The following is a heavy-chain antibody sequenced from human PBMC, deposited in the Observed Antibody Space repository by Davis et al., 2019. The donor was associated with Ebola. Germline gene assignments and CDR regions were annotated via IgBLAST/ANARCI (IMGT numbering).Heavy chain of an antibody. CDR1: GGSFSGYY. CDR2: INHSGST. J-gene: IGHJ6*02. V-gene: IGHV4-34*01. D-gene: IGHD5-12*01. Sequence: MPSETLSLTCAVYGGSFSGYYLSWIRQPPGKGLEWIGEINHSGSTNYNPSLKSRVTISVDTSKNQFSLKLSSVTAADTAVYYCARGRYSGYDLRYYYYYGMDVWGQGTTVTVSS. CDR3: ARGRYSGYDLRYYYYYGMDV.